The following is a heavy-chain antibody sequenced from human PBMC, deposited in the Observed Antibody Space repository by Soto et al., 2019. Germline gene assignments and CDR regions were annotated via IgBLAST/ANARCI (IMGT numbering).Heavy chain of an antibody. Sequence: SEVVSPTSIFPDLCGGNRYYWGCTRQSPEKGLEWIGTIYHSGTTYYNPSLKSRVIMSIDTSKNQFSLNLNSVTAAATAVYYCVRDRYSYGPEAAKWGQGTRVTVS. CDR1: DLCGGNRYY. V-gene: IGHV4-38-2*02. CDR3: VRDRYSYGPEAAK. J-gene: IGHJ4*02. D-gene: IGHD5-18*01. CDR2: IYHSGTT.